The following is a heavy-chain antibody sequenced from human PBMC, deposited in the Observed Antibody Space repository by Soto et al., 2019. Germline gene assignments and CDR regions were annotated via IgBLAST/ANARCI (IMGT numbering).Heavy chain of an antibody. CDR1: GFTFSSYE. CDR2: ISSGGTIT. CDR3: ARVLIPQRYYFYGMDV. J-gene: IGHJ6*02. Sequence: GGSLRLSCAASGFTFSSYEMNWVRQAAGKGLEWVSYISSGGTITYNADSVKGRFTISRDNAKNSPYLQMTSLRAEDTAVYYCARVLIPQRYYFYGMDVWGQGTTVTVS. D-gene: IGHD1-1*01. V-gene: IGHV3-48*03.